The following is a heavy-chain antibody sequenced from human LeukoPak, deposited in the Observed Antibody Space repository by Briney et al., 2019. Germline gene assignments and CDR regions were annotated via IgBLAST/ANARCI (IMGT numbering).Heavy chain of an antibody. CDR3: ARDAGTSYYYYYGMDV. J-gene: IGHJ6*02. Sequence: HPGGSLRLSCAASGFTFSSYAMSWVRQAPGKGLEWVSAISGSGGSTYYADSVKGRFTISRDNSKNTLYLQMNSLRAEDTAVYYCARDAGTSYYYYYGMDVWGQGTTVTVSS. V-gene: IGHV3-23*01. CDR1: GFTFSSYA. D-gene: IGHD3/OR15-3a*01. CDR2: ISGSGGST.